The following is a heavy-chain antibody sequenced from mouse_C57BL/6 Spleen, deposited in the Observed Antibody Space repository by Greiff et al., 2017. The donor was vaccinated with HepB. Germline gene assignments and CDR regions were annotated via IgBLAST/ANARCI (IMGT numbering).Heavy chain of an antibody. D-gene: IGHD4-1*01. V-gene: IGHV5-6*01. Sequence: EVKLMESGGDLVKPGGSLKLSCAASGFTFSSYGMSWVRQTPDKRLEWVATISSGGSYTYYPDSVKGRFTISRDNAKNTLYLQMSSLKSEDTAMYYCARQTGTGWFAYWGQGTLVTVSA. CDR2: ISSGGSYT. CDR3: ARQTGTGWFAY. CDR1: GFTFSSYG. J-gene: IGHJ3*01.